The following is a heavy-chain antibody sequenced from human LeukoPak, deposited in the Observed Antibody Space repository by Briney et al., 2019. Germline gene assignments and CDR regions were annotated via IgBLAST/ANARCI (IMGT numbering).Heavy chain of an antibody. CDR2: IYGSGST. D-gene: IGHD3-16*01. V-gene: IGHV4-4*07. CDR3: ATFKYDSWFFDN. J-gene: IGHJ4*02. Sequence: PSETLSLTRTVSGASMSSYYWAWIRQPAGKGLEWIGRIYGSGSTNYNPSLQRRVTMSIDTSENQFSLNLTSVTAADTATYYCATFKYDSWFFDNWGQGTLVTVSS. CDR1: GASMSSYY.